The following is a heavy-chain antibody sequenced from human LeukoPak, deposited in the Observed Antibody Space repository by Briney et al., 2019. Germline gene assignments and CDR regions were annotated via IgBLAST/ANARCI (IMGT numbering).Heavy chain of an antibody. CDR2: IKEDGSEK. CDR3: TKSSSYFDYRGGERARYYYYMDV. V-gene: IGHV3-7*01. D-gene: IGHD3-3*01. CDR1: GGSFSGYY. J-gene: IGHJ6*03. Sequence: ETLSLTCAVYGGSFSGYYWSWVRQAPGKGLDGVANIKEDGSEKYYVDSVKGRFTISRDNAKNSLYLQMNSLRAEDTAVYYCTKSSSYFDYRGGERARYYYYMDVWGKGTTVTVSS.